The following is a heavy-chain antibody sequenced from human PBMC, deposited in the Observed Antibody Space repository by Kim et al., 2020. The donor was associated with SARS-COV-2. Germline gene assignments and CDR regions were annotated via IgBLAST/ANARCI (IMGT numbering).Heavy chain of an antibody. D-gene: IGHD4-17*01. J-gene: IGHJ3*02. CDR1: GGSISSYY. CDR2: IYYSGST. CDR3: ARLADYGGNSWAFET. V-gene: IGHV4-59*08. Sequence: SETLSLTCTVSGGSISSYYCSWIRQPPGKGLEWIGYIYYSGSTNYNTSLKSRVTIPVDTSQKQSSWTLTSWTAAEPAVFYCARLADYGGNSWAFETWGQ.